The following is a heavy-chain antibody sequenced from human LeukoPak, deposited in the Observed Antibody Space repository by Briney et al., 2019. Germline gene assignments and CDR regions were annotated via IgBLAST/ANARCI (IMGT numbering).Heavy chain of an antibody. D-gene: IGHD3-16*01. CDR1: GFTFSLYD. Sequence: PGGSLRLSCTASGFTFSLYDMHWVRQAPGKGLEWISYISSSSTIYYTDSVKGRFTISRDNSKNTLYLQMNSLRAEDTAVYYCARDQGGYFDYWGQGTLVTVSS. V-gene: IGHV3-69-1*01. J-gene: IGHJ4*02. CDR2: ISSSSTI. CDR3: ARDQGGYFDY.